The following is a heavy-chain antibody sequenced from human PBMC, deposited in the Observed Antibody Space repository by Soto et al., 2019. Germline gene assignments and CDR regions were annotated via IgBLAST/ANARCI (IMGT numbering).Heavy chain of an antibody. CDR3: ARDPGRDGYNYYYYGMDV. D-gene: IGHD5-12*01. CDR2: IIPIFGTA. V-gene: IGHV1-69*13. Sequence: ASVKVSCKASGGTFSSYAISWMRQAPGQGLEWMGGIIPIFGTANYAQKFQGRVTITADESTSTAYMELSSLRSEDTAVYYCARDPGRDGYNYYYYGMDVWGQGTTVTVSS. CDR1: GGTFSSYA. J-gene: IGHJ6*02.